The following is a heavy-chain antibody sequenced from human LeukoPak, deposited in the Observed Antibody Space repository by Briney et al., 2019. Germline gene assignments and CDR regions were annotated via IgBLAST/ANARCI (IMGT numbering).Heavy chain of an antibody. CDR1: GFTFSRYS. CDR2: ISSSSSYI. J-gene: IGHJ4*02. V-gene: IGHV3-21*04. Sequence: PGGSLRLSCAASGFTFSRYSMNWVRQAPGKGLEWVSSISSSSSYIYYADSVKGRFTISRDNAKNSLYLQMNSLRAEDTAVYYCAKVPYYYDSSGYLDYWGQGTLVTVSS. CDR3: AKVPYYYDSSGYLDY. D-gene: IGHD3-22*01.